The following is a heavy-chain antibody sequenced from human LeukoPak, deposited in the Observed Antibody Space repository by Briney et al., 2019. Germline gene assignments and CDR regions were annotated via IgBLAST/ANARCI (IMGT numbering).Heavy chain of an antibody. Sequence: SETLSLTCTISGDSTDTYFWSWIRQPPGKGLEWIGYIYYTGTTNYNPSLKSRVTISVDTSKNQFTLKVSSVTAADTGVYYCASKSTDHGELRFDYWGQGTLVTVSS. V-gene: IGHV4-59*01. D-gene: IGHD4-17*01. J-gene: IGHJ4*02. CDR3: ASKSTDHGELRFDY. CDR2: IYYTGTT. CDR1: GDSTDTYF.